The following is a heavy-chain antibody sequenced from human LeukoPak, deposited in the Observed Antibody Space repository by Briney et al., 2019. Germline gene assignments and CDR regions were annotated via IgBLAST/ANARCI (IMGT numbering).Heavy chain of an antibody. D-gene: IGHD6-13*01. V-gene: IGHV4-34*01. CDR3: ARESYSSSWYGDYFDY. Sequence: PSETLSLTCAVYGGSFSGYYWSWIRQPPGKGLEWIGEINHSGSTNYNPSLKSRVTISVDTSKNQCSLKLSSVTAADTAVYYCARESYSSSWYGDYFDYWGQGTLVTVSS. CDR1: GGSFSGYY. CDR2: INHSGST. J-gene: IGHJ4*02.